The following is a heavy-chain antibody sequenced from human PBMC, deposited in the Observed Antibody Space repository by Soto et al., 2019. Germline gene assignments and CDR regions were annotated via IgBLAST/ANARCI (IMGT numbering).Heavy chain of an antibody. Sequence: SVKVSCKAAGCTFSSYASSWVRQAPGQGLEWMGGIIPIFGTANYAQKFQGRVTITADESTSTAYMELSSLRSEDTAVYYCARDRGPLVHYYYYYYGMDVWGQGTTVTVS. V-gene: IGHV1-69*13. J-gene: IGHJ6*02. CDR3: ARDRGPLVHYYYYYYGMDV. CDR1: GCTFSSYA. CDR2: IIPIFGTA. D-gene: IGHD6-6*01.